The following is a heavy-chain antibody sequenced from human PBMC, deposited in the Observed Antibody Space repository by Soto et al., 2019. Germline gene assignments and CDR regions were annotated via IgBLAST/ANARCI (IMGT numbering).Heavy chain of an antibody. CDR1: GFTFSSYG. CDR3: AKDRRAGGNYGFYSDF. Sequence: GGSLRLSCAASGFTFSSYGMTWVRQAPGKGLEWVSFSSATGAGTYYADSVKGRFTISRDNSKNTLYLQMTSLRADGTAVYYCAKDRRAGGNYGFYSDFWGQGALVTVSS. V-gene: IGHV3-23*01. D-gene: IGHD1-7*01. J-gene: IGHJ4*02. CDR2: SSATGAGT.